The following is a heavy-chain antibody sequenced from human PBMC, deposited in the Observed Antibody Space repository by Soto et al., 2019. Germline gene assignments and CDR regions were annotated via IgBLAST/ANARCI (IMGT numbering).Heavy chain of an antibody. CDR3: ARRALDPCGHSYTYNFFDS. CDR2: IDPVDSDD. CDR1: GYIFTKHW. Sequence: PGESLKISCQGSGYIFTKHWIAWVRQKPGKGLEWIGIIDPVDSDDRYSPSFEGQVTISVDKSNNTAFLRWDKLKTSDTATYFCARRALDPCGHSYTYNFFDSSGPATQVTVSS. V-gene: IGHV5-51*01. J-gene: IGHJ5*01. D-gene: IGHD2-21*01.